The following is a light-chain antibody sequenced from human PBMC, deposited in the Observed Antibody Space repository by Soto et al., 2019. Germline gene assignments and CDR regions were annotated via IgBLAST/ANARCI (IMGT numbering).Light chain of an antibody. Sequence: EIVLTQSPGTLSLSPGARATLSCRASQSVSSSYLTWYQQKPGKAPRLLIYGASSMDTGIPDRFSGSGSGTDFSLTSSRLEPEDFAVYYCQQYDSSPITFGQGTRLEIK. CDR3: QQYDSSPIT. J-gene: IGKJ5*01. V-gene: IGKV3-20*01. CDR2: GAS. CDR1: QSVSSSY.